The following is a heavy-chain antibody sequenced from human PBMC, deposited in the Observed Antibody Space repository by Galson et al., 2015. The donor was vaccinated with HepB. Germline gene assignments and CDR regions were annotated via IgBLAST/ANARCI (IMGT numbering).Heavy chain of an antibody. Sequence: SVKVSCKASGYTFTGYYMHWVRQAPGQGLEWMGWINPNSGGTNYAQKFQGRVTMTRDTSISTAYMELSRLRSDDTAVYYCARDYCSSTSCYTENWFDPWGQGTLVTVSS. CDR3: ARDYCSSTSCYTENWFDP. J-gene: IGHJ5*02. CDR1: GYTFTGYY. V-gene: IGHV1-2*02. CDR2: INPNSGGT. D-gene: IGHD2-2*02.